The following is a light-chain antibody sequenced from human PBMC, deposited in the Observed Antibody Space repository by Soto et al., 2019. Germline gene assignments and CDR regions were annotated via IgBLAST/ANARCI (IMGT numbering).Light chain of an antibody. CDR2: GAS. J-gene: IGKJ5*01. V-gene: IGKV3-15*01. CDR3: QQYNTWPPIT. CDR1: QSVSSN. Sequence: EIVMTQSPATLSVSPGERATLSCRASQSVSSNLAWYQQKPRQAPRLLIFGASTRATGIPARFSGSGSGTEFTLTISSLQSEDFAVYYCQQYNTWPPITFGPGTRLDIK.